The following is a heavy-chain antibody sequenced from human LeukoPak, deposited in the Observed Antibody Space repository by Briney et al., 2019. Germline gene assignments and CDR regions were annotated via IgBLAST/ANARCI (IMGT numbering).Heavy chain of an antibody. V-gene: IGHV4-59*08. CDR2: IYYSGST. J-gene: IGHJ3*02. CDR3: ARKTYYYAFDI. D-gene: IGHD3-10*01. Sequence: PSETLSLTCTVSGGSISSYYWSWIRQPPGKGLEWIGYIYYSGSTNYNPSLKSRVTISVDTSKNQLSLKLSSVTAADTAVYYCARKTYYYAFDIWGQGTMVTVSS. CDR1: GGSISSYY.